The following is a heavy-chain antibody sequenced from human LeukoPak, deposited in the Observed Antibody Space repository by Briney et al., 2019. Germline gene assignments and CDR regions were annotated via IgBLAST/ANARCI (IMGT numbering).Heavy chain of an antibody. J-gene: IGHJ4*02. CDR2: ISRTSSTI. CDR3: ARDRYSGSYFDY. Sequence: GGSLRLSCAASGFTFSSSTMNWVRQAPGKGLEWVSYISRTSSTIYYADSVKGRFTISRDNAKDSLYLQMNSLRAEDTAAYYCARDRYSGSYFDYWGQGTLVTVSS. CDR1: GFTFSSST. V-gene: IGHV3-48*01. D-gene: IGHD1-26*01.